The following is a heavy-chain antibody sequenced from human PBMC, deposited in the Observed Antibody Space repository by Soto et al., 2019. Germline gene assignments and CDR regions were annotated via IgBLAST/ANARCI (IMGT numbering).Heavy chain of an antibody. V-gene: IGHV4-59*08. CDR2: IHYSGST. Sequence: SATLSLTCTVSGVSIISYYWSWILQSPGKGLEWIGYIHYSGSTKSNPSLKSRVTISVDTSKNQFSLKLSSVTAADTAVYYCGRHYPIRNTWHSFDYRGQGPLVDLSS. J-gene: IGHJ4*02. CDR1: GVSIISYY. CDR3: GRHYPIRNTWHSFDY.